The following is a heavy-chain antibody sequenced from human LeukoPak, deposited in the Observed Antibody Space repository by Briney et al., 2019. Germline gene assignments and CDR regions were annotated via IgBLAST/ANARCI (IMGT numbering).Heavy chain of an antibody. J-gene: IGHJ4*02. CDR2: INSDGSST. CDR1: GFTFNIYW. V-gene: IGHV3-74*01. D-gene: IGHD3-22*01. CDR3: VRDVVDITPY. Sequence: GGSLRLSCAASGFTFNIYWMHWVRQAPGKGQVWVSRINSDGSSTNYADSVKGRFTISRDNAKNTLYLQMNSLRTEDTAVYYCVRDVVDITPYWGQGTLVTVSS.